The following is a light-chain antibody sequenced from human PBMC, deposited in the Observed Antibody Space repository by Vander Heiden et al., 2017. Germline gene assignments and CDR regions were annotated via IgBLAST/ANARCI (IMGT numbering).Light chain of an antibody. CDR1: ITDVGGYNY. V-gene: IGLV2-14*01. Sequence: QSALTQPASVSGSPGQSITISCTGTITDVGGYNYVSWYQQHPGKAPKVMIYGVSNRPSGVSIRFSGSRSGNTASLTISGLQAEDEADYYCSSYSSSSTPVVFSGGTKVTVL. CDR3: SSYSSSSTPVV. CDR2: GVS. J-gene: IGLJ2*01.